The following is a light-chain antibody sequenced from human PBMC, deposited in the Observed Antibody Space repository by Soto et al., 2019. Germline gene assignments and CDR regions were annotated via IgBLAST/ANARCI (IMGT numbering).Light chain of an antibody. J-gene: IGLJ2*01. CDR3: AAWDDSLSGHVV. CDR1: SSNIGSNY. Sequence: QSVLTQPTSASGTPGQRVTISCSGSSSNIGSNYVYWYQQLPGTAPKLLIYSNNQRPSGVPDRFSGSKSGTSASLAISGLRSEDEADYYWAAWDDSLSGHVVFGGGTKLTVL. V-gene: IGLV1-47*02. CDR2: SNN.